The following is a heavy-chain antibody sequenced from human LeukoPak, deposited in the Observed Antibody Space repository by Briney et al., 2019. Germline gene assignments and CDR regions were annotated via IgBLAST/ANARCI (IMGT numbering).Heavy chain of an antibody. CDR3: ERVVRGVIAMPGY. V-gene: IGHV1-2*02. J-gene: IGHJ4*02. Sequence: ASVQVSCKASGYTFTGYYMHWVRQAPGQGIAWMGWINPNNGGTNYAQKVQVRVTMTRDTSISTAYMERSRLRFDDTAVYYCERVVRGVIAMPGYWGQGTLVTVSS. CDR1: GYTFTGYY. CDR2: INPNNGGT. D-gene: IGHD3-10*01.